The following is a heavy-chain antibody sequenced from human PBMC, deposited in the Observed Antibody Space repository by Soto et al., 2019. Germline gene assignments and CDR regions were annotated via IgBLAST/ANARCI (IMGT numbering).Heavy chain of an antibody. J-gene: IGHJ6*02. CDR3: ASLVAARPFYHYGMDV. CDR2: INSDGSST. D-gene: IGHD6-6*01. CDR1: GFTFSSYW. V-gene: IGHV3-74*01. Sequence: PGGSLRLSCAASGFTFSSYWMHWVRQAPGKGLVWVSRINSDGSSTSYADSVKGRFTISRDNAKNTLYLQMNSLRAEDTAVYYCASLVAARPFYHYGMDVWGQGTTVTVSS.